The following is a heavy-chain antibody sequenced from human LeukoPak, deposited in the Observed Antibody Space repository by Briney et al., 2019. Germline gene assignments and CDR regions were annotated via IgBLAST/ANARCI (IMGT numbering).Heavy chain of an antibody. V-gene: IGHV4-4*08. Sequence: SETLSLTCAVYGGSFSGYYWSWIRQPPGKGLEWIGYVYSSGNTNYSPSLKGRAIISADTSKNQFSLKLTSVTAADTAVYYCVRDRELTYWGQGILVTVSS. J-gene: IGHJ4*02. CDR2: VYSSGNT. CDR3: VRDRELTY. D-gene: IGHD3-10*01. CDR1: GGSFSGYY.